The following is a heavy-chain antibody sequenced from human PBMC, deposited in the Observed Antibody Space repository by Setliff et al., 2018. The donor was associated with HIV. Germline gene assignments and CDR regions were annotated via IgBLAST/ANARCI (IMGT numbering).Heavy chain of an antibody. J-gene: IGHJ6*02. CDR2: LYFGRSA. Sequence: SETLSLTCNVSGDSISSHYWSWIRQPPGKGLEWIGTLYFGRSASYNSSLKSRVTISGDTSPNLFSLKVTSVTAADTAVYYCARPVSKSFYGMDVWGPGTTVTVSS. CDR3: ARPVSKSFYGMDV. CDR1: GDSISSHY. V-gene: IGHV4-59*11.